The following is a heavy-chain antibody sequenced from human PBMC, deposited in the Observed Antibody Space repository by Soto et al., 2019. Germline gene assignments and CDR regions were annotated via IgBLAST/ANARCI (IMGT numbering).Heavy chain of an antibody. CDR3: ARAYVAVVGPVLVGWYFDV. D-gene: IGHD6-13*01. J-gene: IGHJ2*01. V-gene: IGHV2-5*01. CDR2: IHWNDAK. CDR1: GFSLTTSGVG. Sequence: QITLKESGPTLVKPTQTLTLTCTFSGFSLTTSGVGVGWIRQPPGKALEWLALIHWNDAKGYSPSLESRLTITEDTSKNQVVLKMAGLDPVDTATYHCARAYVAVVGPVLVGWYFDVWGRGTLVTVSS.